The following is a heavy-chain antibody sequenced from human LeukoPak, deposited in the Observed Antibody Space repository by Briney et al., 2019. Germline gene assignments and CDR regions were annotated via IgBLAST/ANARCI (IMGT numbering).Heavy chain of an antibody. Sequence: GSVKVSCKASGYTFTSYYMHWVRQAPGQGLEWMGIINPSGGSTSYPQKFQGRVTMTRDTSMNTVYMELSSLRTEDTAVYYCARAKDRGYSYGYDYWGQGTLVTVSS. V-gene: IGHV1-46*01. CDR1: GYTFTSYY. D-gene: IGHD5-18*01. CDR3: ARAKDRGYSYGYDY. J-gene: IGHJ4*02. CDR2: INPSGGST.